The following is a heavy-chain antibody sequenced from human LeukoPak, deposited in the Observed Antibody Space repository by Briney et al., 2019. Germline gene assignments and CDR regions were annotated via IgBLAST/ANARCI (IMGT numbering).Heavy chain of an antibody. CDR2: IYWDDDK. V-gene: IGHV2-5*02. Sequence: ESGPTLVNPTETLTLTCTFSGFSLSTSGVGVGWIRQPPGKALEWPALIYWDDDKRYSPSLKSRLTITKDTSKNQVVLTMTNMDPVDTATYYCAHRRGGFETRIFDYWGQGTLVTVSS. J-gene: IGHJ4*02. CDR1: GFSLSTSGVG. D-gene: IGHD3-16*01. CDR3: AHRRGGFETRIFDY.